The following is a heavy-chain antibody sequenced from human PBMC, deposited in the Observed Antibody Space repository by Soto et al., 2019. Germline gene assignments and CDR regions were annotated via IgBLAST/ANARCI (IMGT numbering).Heavy chain of an antibody. CDR2: MNPNSGNT. D-gene: IGHD2-15*01. V-gene: IGHV1-8*01. CDR3: ARGYCSGGSRFDAFAI. Sequence: ASVKVSCKASGYTFTSYDINWVRQATGQGLEWMGWMNPNSGNTGYAQKFQGRVTMTRNTSISTAYMELSSLRSEDTAVYYCARGYCSGGSRFDAFAIWGQGAMVTVSS. J-gene: IGHJ3*02. CDR1: GYTFTSYD.